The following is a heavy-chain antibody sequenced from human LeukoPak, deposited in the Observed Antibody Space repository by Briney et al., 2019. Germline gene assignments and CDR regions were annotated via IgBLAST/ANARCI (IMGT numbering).Heavy chain of an antibody. CDR2: INWDGSST. Sequence: HSGGSLRLSCGASGFTFSDYGMHWVRQVPGKGLEWVSLINWDGSSTHYGDSVKGRFTISRDNSENSLYLQMNSLRAEDTAFYYCAIDGPMVRGPGYHWYLGLWGRGTLVTVSS. J-gene: IGHJ2*01. V-gene: IGHV3-43D*03. CDR1: GFTFSDYG. CDR3: AIDGPMVRGPGYHWYLGL. D-gene: IGHD3-10*01.